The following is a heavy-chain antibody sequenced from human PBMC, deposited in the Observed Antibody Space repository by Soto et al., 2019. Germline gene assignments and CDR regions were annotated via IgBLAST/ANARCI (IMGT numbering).Heavy chain of an antibody. Sequence: GASVKVSCKASGCTFTSYYINSVRQATGQGLEWMGWMNPNSGNTGYAQKFQGRVTMTRNTSISTAYMELSSLRSEDTAVYYCAKAYSSSWPNNWFDPWGQGTLVTVSS. CDR3: AKAYSSSWPNNWFDP. D-gene: IGHD6-13*01. J-gene: IGHJ5*02. CDR1: GCTFTSYY. V-gene: IGHV1-8*01. CDR2: MNPNSGNT.